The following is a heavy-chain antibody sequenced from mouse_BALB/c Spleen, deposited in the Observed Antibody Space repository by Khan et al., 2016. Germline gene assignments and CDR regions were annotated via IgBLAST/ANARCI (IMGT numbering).Heavy chain of an antibody. CDR2: IDPANGNT. V-gene: IGHV14-3*02. Sequence: IQLVQSGAELVKPGASVKLSCTASGFNIKDTYMHWVKQRPEQGLEWIGRIDPANGNTKYDPKLQGKATITADTSSNTAYLQLSSLTSEDTAVYYCARGAGNYFDYWGQGTTLTVSS. J-gene: IGHJ2*01. D-gene: IGHD3-3*01. CDR3: ARGAGNYFDY. CDR1: GFNIKDTY.